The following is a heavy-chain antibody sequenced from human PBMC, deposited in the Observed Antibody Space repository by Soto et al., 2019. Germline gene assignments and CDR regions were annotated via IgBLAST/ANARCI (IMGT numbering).Heavy chain of an antibody. D-gene: IGHD6-19*01. CDR1: RVAFSKFI. Sequence: ASVKVSCNASRVAFSKFIVTWVRQAPGLGLEWVGGIIPIFGTANYAQKFQGRVTITADESTSTSYMEVNNLRSEDTAVYYCAKVRYSSPMGYYYGMDVLGQGTTVTVSS. V-gene: IGHV1-69*13. J-gene: IGHJ6*02. CDR2: IIPIFGTA. CDR3: AKVRYSSPMGYYYGMDV.